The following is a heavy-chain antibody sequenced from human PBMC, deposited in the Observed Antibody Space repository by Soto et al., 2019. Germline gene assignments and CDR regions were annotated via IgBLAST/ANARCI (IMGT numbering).Heavy chain of an antibody. Sequence: PSETLSLTCTVSGGSISSGGYYWSWIRQHPGKGLEWIGYMYHSGSTYYNPSLKSRVTISVDTSKKQFSLKLSSVTAEDTAVYYCARDGRAARVRPYGMDVWGQGTTVTVSS. CDR2: MYHSGST. V-gene: IGHV4-31*03. CDR3: ARDGRAARVRPYGMDV. J-gene: IGHJ6*02. D-gene: IGHD3-10*01. CDR1: GGSISSGGYY.